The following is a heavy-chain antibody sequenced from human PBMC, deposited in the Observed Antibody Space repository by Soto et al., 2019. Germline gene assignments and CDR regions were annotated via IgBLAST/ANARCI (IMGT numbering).Heavy chain of an antibody. CDR1: GFTFSSYA. D-gene: IGHD6-13*01. CDR3: VKESSIWYGDLDY. CDR2: ISSNGGST. J-gene: IGHJ4*02. V-gene: IGHV3-64D*09. Sequence: GSLRLSCSASGFTFSSYAMHWVRQAPGKGLEYVSAISSNGGSTYYADSVKGRFTISRDNSKNTLYLQISSLRAEDTAVYYCVKESSIWYGDLDYWGQGALVTVSS.